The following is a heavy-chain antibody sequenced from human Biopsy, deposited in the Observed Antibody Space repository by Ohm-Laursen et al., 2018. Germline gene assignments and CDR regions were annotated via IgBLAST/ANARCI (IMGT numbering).Heavy chain of an antibody. CDR2: LWYDGTNK. J-gene: IGHJ3*02. V-gene: IGHV3-33*01. Sequence: LRLSCAASGFTFSSYGMHWVRQAPGKGLEWVAVLWYDGTNKYYADSVKGRFTISRDNSKNTLYLQMNSLRAEDTAMYYCARPTNARAGGAPFDIWGQGTMVTVSS. CDR1: GFTFSSYG. CDR3: ARPTNARAGGAPFDI. D-gene: IGHD1-1*01.